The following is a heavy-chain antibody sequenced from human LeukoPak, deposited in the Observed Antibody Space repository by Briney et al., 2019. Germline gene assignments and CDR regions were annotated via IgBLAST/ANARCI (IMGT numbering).Heavy chain of an antibody. V-gene: IGHV3-23*01. Sequence: GGSLRLSCTASGFAMSWVRQAPGKGLEWVASIRGSGDDSTYYADSVKGRLIISRDHFKNTLYLQMDSLRAEDSAVYYCANRVGLRYYYFDYWGQGTLVTVSS. J-gene: IGHJ4*02. D-gene: IGHD4-17*01. CDR1: GFA. CDR2: IRGSGDDST. CDR3: ANRVGLRYYYFDY.